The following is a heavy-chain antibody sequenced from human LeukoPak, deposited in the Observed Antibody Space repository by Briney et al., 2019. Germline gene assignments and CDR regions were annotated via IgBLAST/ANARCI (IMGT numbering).Heavy chain of an antibody. CDR2: ITPIFGTA. Sequence: GASVKVSCKASGGTFSSYGINWVRQAPGQGLEWMGGITPIFGTADYAPKFQGRVTITADESTSTAYVELSNLRSEDTAVYYCARVALGRRWLPSSYYYGMDVWGQGTTVTVSS. J-gene: IGHJ6*02. CDR3: ARVALGRRWLPSSYYYGMDV. CDR1: GGTFSSYG. D-gene: IGHD5-24*01. V-gene: IGHV1-69*13.